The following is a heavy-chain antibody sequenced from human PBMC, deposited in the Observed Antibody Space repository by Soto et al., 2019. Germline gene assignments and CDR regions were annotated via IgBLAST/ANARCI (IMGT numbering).Heavy chain of an antibody. CDR1: GYTFTSYG. D-gene: IGHD6-13*01. J-gene: IGHJ4*02. CDR3: ARDDWVLPFGSGAAAGQFDY. Sequence: QVQLVQSGAEVKKPGASVKVSCKASGYTFTSYGISWVRQAPGQGLEWMGWISAYNGNTNYAQKLQGRVTMTTDTSTSTAYMELRSLRSDDTAVYYCARDDWVLPFGSGAAAGQFDYWGQGTLVTVSS. V-gene: IGHV1-18*01. CDR2: ISAYNGNT.